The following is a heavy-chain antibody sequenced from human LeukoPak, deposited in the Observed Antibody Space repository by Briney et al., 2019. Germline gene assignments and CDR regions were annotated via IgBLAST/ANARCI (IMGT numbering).Heavy chain of an antibody. CDR3: ARASKYCSGGSCYSTQLDY. Sequence: GGSLRLSCAASGFTFSNAWMNWVRQAPGKGLEWVGRIKSKTDGGTTDYAAPVKGRFTISRDDSKNTLYLQMNSLRAEDTAVYYCARASKYCSGGSCYSTQLDYWGPGTLVTVSS. CDR1: GFTFSNAW. CDR2: IKSKTDGGTT. D-gene: IGHD2-15*01. J-gene: IGHJ4*02. V-gene: IGHV3-15*07.